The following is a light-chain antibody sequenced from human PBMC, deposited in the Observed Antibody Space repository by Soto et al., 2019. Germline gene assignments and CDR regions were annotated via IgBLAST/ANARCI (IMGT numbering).Light chain of an antibody. CDR1: QTISSW. CDR2: AAS. V-gene: IGKV1-5*01. J-gene: IGKJ1*01. CDR3: QQYNSYSGR. Sequence: DIQITQSPSTLSGSVGDRVTITCRASQTISSWLAWYQQKPGKAPKLLIYAASTLQSGVPSRFSGSGSGTEFTLTISSLQPEDFATYYCQQYNSYSGRFGQGTKVDIK.